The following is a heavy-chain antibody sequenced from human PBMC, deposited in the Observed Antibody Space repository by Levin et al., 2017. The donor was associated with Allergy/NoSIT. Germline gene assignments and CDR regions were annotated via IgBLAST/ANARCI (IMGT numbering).Heavy chain of an antibody. Sequence: SPTLSLPCVIYGDSVSSTSVAWNWIRQSPSRGLEWLGRTYYRSKWFSDYEPSVKSRISINADTSKNQFSLQLNSVTPEDAAVYHCARARGPGIGYLDVWGRGALVTVSS. CDR3: ARARGPGIGYLDV. CDR2: TYYRSKWFS. J-gene: IGHJ2*01. V-gene: IGHV6-1*01. D-gene: IGHD3-10*01. CDR1: GDSVSSTSVA.